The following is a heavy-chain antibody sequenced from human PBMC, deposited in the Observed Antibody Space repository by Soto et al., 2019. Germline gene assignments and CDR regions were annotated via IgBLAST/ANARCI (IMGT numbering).Heavy chain of an antibody. D-gene: IGHD3-9*01. CDR3: ARSLSILTGYYNWFDP. CDR2: IYFSGST. J-gene: IGHJ5*02. CDR1: GGSISPFY. Sequence: QVQLQESGPGLVKPSETLSLTCTVSGGSISPFYWSWIRQPPGKGLEWIGQIYFSGSTNYNPSLESRVTISVDTSKNQFSLKLSSVTAADTAVYYCARSLSILTGYYNWFDPWGQGTLVTVSS. V-gene: IGHV4-59*01.